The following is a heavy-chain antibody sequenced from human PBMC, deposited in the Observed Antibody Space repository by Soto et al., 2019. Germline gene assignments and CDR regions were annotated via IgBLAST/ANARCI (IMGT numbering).Heavy chain of an antibody. CDR2: LFHTGNT. Sequence: SETLSLTCAVSGASITGHYWTWVRQPPGKGLEWIGNLFHTGNTNYNASHQSRLSMSVDTSSSQISLKLTSMTAADTAMYYCVRGNGWFDPWGQGVLVTVS. D-gene: IGHD4-17*01. J-gene: IGHJ5*02. V-gene: IGHV4-59*11. CDR3: VRGNGWFDP. CDR1: GASITGHY.